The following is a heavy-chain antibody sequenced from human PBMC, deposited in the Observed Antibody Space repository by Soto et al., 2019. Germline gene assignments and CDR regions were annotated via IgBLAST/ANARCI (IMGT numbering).Heavy chain of an antibody. D-gene: IGHD6-13*01. J-gene: IGHJ3*02. Sequence: GGSLRLSCAASGFTFSSYAMTWVRQAPGKGLEWVSGISGSGGQIYYADSVKGRFTISRDNSKNTLYLQMSSLRGEDTAVYYCARGRQQLVNHHAFDIWGQGTMVTVSS. V-gene: IGHV3-23*01. CDR3: ARGRQQLVNHHAFDI. CDR1: GFTFSSYA. CDR2: ISGSGGQI.